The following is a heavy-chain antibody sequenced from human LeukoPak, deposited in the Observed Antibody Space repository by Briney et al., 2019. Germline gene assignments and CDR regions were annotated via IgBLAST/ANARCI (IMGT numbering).Heavy chain of an antibody. V-gene: IGHV7-4-1*02. Sequence: VASVKVSCKAAGYTFSSYSMNWVRQAPGQGLEWMGWINTNTGEPTYAQGFSGRYVFSFDTSLSTAYLEINSLKTEDTAVYFCARDTPAAARWEEEYYLDHWGQGTLITVSS. CDR1: GYTFSSYS. D-gene: IGHD6-13*01. CDR3: ARDTPAAARWEEEYYLDH. J-gene: IGHJ4*02. CDR2: INTNTGEP.